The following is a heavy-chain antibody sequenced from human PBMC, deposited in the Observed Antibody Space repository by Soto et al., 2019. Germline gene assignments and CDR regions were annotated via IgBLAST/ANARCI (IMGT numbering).Heavy chain of an antibody. Sequence: PSETLSLTCAVSGYSIVSSNWWGLIRQPPGKGLEWIGYIYYSGTTYYNPSLKSRVTMSVDTSKNQFSLKLTSVTAVDTAVDYCARREIQGRIEDWGQGTRVAVAS. CDR1: GYSIVSSNW. CDR3: ARREIQGRIED. D-gene: IGHD1-26*01. CDR2: IYYSGTT. J-gene: IGHJ4*02. V-gene: IGHV4-28*01.